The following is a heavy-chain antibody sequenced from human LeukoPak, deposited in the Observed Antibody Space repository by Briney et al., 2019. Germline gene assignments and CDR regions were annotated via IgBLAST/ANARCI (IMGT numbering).Heavy chain of an antibody. CDR3: ARNLIVGDTTDSFDY. CDR1: GGSISSSSYY. Sequence: SEALSLTCTVSGGSISSSSYYWGWIRQPPGKGLEWIGSIYYRGSTYYNPSLKSRVTISVETSKNQLSLKLRSVTAADTAVYYCARNLIVGDTTDSFDYWGQGTLVTVSS. D-gene: IGHD1-26*01. CDR2: IYYRGST. J-gene: IGHJ4*02. V-gene: IGHV4-39*01.